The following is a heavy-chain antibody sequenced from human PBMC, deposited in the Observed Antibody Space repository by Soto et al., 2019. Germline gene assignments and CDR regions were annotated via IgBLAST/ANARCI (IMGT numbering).Heavy chain of an antibody. Sequence: EVQLVESGGGLVQPGGSLRLSCAASGFTFSSYSMNWVRQAPGKGLEWVSDISSSSSTIYYADSVKGRFTISRDNAMKSLYLQMNSLRAEDTAVYYCARIAVAGHYWYIDLWGRGTLVTVSS. CDR1: GFTFSSYS. D-gene: IGHD6-19*01. J-gene: IGHJ2*01. V-gene: IGHV3-48*01. CDR2: ISSSSSTI. CDR3: ARIAVAGHYWYIDL.